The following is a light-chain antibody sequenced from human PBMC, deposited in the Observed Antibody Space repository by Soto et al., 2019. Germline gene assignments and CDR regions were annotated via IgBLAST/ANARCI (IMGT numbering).Light chain of an antibody. CDR1: SSNIGGNT. J-gene: IGLJ2*01. V-gene: IGLV1-44*01. CDR3: AAWDDSLSGVV. Sequence: QSVLTQPPSASGTPGQRVTISCSGSSSNIGGNTVNWYQQLPGTAPKLLICTNDQRPSGVPDRFSGSKSGTSASLAISGLQSEDEADYYCAAWDDSLSGVVFGGGTQLTVL. CDR2: TND.